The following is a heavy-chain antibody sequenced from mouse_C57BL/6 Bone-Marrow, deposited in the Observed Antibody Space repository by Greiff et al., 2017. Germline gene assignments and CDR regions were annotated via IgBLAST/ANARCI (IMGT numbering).Heavy chain of an antibody. D-gene: IGHD1-1*01. Sequence: EADGVDFSRYWMSWVRRAPGKGLEWIGEINPDSSTINYAPSLKDKFIISRDNATNTLYLQMSKVRSEDTALYYFASPYGSSSYWYFDVWGTGTTVTVSS. J-gene: IGHJ1*03. CDR1: GVDFSRYW. V-gene: IGHV4-1*01. CDR3: ASPYGSSSYWYFDV. CDR2: INPDSSTI.